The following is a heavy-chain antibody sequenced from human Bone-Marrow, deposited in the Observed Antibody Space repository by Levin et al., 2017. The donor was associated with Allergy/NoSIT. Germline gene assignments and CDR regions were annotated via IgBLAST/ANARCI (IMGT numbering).Heavy chain of an antibody. D-gene: IGHD3/OR15-3a*01. V-gene: IGHV3-9*01. CDR2: ITWNSGRI. CDR1: GFTFNNYA. Sequence: QTGGSLRLSCAASGFTFNNYAMHWVRQAPGKGLEWVSGITWNSGRIGYADSVKGRFTISRDNAKKSLYLQMNSLRPEDTALYYCAKDIGLAPASLDHWGQGTPVTVSS. CDR3: AKDIGLAPASLDH. J-gene: IGHJ4*02.